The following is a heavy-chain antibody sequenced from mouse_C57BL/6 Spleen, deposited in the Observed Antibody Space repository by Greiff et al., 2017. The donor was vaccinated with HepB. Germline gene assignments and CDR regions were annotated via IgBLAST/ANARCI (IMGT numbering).Heavy chain of an antibody. V-gene: IGHV5-17*01. CDR2: ISSGSSTI. CDR1: GFTFSDYG. J-gene: IGHJ3*01. CDR3: ARGDCFAY. Sequence: EVQLVESGGGLAKPGGSLKLSCAASGFTFSDYGMHWVRQAPETGLEWVAYISSGSSTIYYADTVTGRLTISRDNVKNTLFLQMTSLRSAATAMYSCARGDCFAYWGQGTLVTVSA.